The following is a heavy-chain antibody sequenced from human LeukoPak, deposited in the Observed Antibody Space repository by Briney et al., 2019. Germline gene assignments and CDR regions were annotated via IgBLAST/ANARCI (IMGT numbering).Heavy chain of an antibody. V-gene: IGHV4-59*01. CDR3: ARAEIDSSGYYLDY. J-gene: IGHJ4*02. CDR2: IYYSGST. CDR1: GGSISSYY. Sequence: ASETLSLTCTVSGGSISSYYWSWTRQPPGKGLEWIGYIYYSGSTNYNPSLKSRVTISVDTSKNQFSLKLSSVTAADTAVYYCARAEIDSSGYYLDYWGQGTLVTVSS. D-gene: IGHD3-22*01.